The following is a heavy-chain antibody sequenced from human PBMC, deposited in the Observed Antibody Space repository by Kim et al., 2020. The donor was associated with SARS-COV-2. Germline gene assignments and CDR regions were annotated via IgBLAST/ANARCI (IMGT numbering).Heavy chain of an antibody. CDR1: GGSISSYY. CDR2: IYYSGSS. V-gene: IGHV4-59*01. CDR3: ARNGYSYGYGVDYYYYYMDV. D-gene: IGHD5-18*01. Sequence: SETLSLTCTVSGGSISSYYWNWIRQPPGKGLEWIGYIYYSGSSNYNPSPKSRVTISVDTSKNQFSLKLSSVTAADTAVYYCARNGYSYGYGVDYYYYYMDVWGKGTTVTVSS. J-gene: IGHJ6*03.